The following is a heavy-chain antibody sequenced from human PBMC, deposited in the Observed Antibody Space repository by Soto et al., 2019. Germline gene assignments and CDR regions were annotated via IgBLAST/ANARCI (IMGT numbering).Heavy chain of an antibody. CDR1: GGSISGHY. Sequence: ASETLSLTCTVSGGSISGHYWNWIRQPPGKGLEWIGYVFYSGSTHYNPSLESRVTLSVDTSKNQFSLKLHSVTAADTAVYYCTRGGGLTIFGGGWFDPWGQGTLVTVTS. V-gene: IGHV4-59*11. CDR2: VFYSGST. D-gene: IGHD3-3*01. CDR3: TRGGGLTIFGGGWFDP. J-gene: IGHJ5*02.